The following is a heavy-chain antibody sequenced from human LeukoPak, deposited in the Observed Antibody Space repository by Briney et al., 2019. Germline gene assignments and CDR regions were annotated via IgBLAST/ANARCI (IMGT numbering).Heavy chain of an antibody. CDR1: GYPFTSYD. CDR3: ARDLPWGAAITGY. J-gene: IGHJ4*02. Sequence: ASVELFCEASGYPFTSYDIHWVRQATGQALEWKGWMTPNSGNTGYTQKFQSRVTMTRNYSISTAYMELSSLRSEDTAVYYCARDLPWGAAITGYWGQGTLVTVSS. CDR2: MTPNSGNT. D-gene: IGHD3-10*01. V-gene: IGHV1-8*01.